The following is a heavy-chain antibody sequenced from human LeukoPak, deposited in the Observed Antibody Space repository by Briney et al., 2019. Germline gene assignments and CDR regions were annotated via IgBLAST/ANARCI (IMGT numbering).Heavy chain of an antibody. CDR1: GFTFRNHW. CDR3: ARNNWGIDY. D-gene: IGHD7-27*01. CDR2: INSDGSDT. V-gene: IGHV3-74*01. Sequence: PGGSLRLSCAASGFTFRNHWLHWVRQAPGKGRVWVARINSDGSDTSHADSVEGRFTISRDNAKDTLYLQMNSMRVEDTAVYYCARNNWGIDYWGQGTLVAVSS. J-gene: IGHJ4*02.